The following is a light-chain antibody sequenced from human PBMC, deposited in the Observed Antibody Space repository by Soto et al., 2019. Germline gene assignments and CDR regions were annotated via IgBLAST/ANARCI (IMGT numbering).Light chain of an antibody. CDR3: SSYTSSSTSV. V-gene: IGLV2-14*01. Sequence: QSVLTQPASVSGSPGQSITISCTGTSSDVGGYNYVSWYQQHPGKAPKLMIYDVSNRPSGVSNRFSGSKSGNTASLTISGLRAEDEADYYCSSYTSSSTSVFGTGTKVPVL. J-gene: IGLJ1*01. CDR2: DVS. CDR1: SSDVGGYNY.